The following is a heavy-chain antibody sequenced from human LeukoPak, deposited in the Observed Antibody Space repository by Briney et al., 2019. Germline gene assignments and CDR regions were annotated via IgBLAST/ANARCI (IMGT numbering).Heavy chain of an antibody. CDR3: AKDVWGSYRFAYDY. CDR2: ISGSGGST. V-gene: IGHV3-23*01. CDR1: GFTFSSYA. J-gene: IGHJ4*02. D-gene: IGHD3-16*02. Sequence: GGSLRLSCAASGFTFSSYAMSCVRQAPGKGLEWVSAISGSGGSTYYADSVKGRFTISRDNSKNTLYLQMNSLRAEDTAVYYCAKDVWGSYRFAYDYWGQGTLVTVSS.